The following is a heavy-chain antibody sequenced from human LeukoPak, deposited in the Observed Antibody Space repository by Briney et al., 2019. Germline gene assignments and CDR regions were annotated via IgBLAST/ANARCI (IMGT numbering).Heavy chain of an antibody. CDR3: ARGYYDSSGYGN. CDR2: ISSSSSYI. Sequence: GGSLRLSCAASGFAFSSYRMNWVRQAPGKGLEWVSSISSSSSYIYYADSVKGRFTISRDNAKNSLYLQMNSLRAEDTAVYYCARGYYDSSGYGNWGQGTLVTVSS. V-gene: IGHV3-21*01. J-gene: IGHJ4*02. D-gene: IGHD3-22*01. CDR1: GFAFSSYR.